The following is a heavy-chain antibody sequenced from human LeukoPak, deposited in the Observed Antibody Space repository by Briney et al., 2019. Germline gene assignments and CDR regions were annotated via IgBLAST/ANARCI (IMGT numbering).Heavy chain of an antibody. CDR3: AKDLNRYGLYYFDY. V-gene: IGHV3-43D*03. CDR2: INWDGGST. J-gene: IGHJ4*02. D-gene: IGHD5-18*01. CDR1: GFTFDDCA. Sequence: HPGGSLRLSCAASGFTFDDCAMHWVRQAPGKGLEWVSLINWDGGSTYYADSVKGRFTISRDDSKNSLYLQMNSLRGEDTALYYCAKDLNRYGLYYFDYWGQGTLVTVSS.